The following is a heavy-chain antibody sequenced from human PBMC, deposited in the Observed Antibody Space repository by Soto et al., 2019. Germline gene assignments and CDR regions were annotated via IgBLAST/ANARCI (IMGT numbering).Heavy chain of an antibody. V-gene: IGHV1-46*01. CDR2: INPSGGST. J-gene: IGHJ3*02. CDR3: ARDRYLYYGGKDDDAFDI. D-gene: IGHD4-17*01. CDR1: GYTFTSDY. Sequence: ASVKVCCKSSGYTFTSDYMLWVRQAPGKGLEWMGIINPSGGSTSYAQKFQGRVTMTRDTSTSTVYMELSSLRSEDTAVYYCARDRYLYYGGKDDDAFDIWGQGTMVTVSS.